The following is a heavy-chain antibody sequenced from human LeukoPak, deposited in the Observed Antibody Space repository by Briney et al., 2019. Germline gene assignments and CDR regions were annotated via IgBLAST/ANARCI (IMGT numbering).Heavy chain of an antibody. CDR2: INPSGGST. D-gene: IGHD1-14*01. CDR1: GGTFSSYA. Sequence: GASVKVSCKASGGTFSSYAISWVRQAPGQGLEWMGIINPSGGSTSYAQKFQGRVTMTRDMSTSTVYMELSSLRSEDTAVYYCASGIRFGAFDIWGQGTMVTVSS. V-gene: IGHV1-46*01. J-gene: IGHJ3*02. CDR3: ASGIRFGAFDI.